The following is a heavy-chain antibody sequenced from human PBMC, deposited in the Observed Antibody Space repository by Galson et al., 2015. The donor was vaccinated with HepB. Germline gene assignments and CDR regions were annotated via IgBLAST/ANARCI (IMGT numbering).Heavy chain of an antibody. CDR3: ARGTYSSDWSGDFDY. D-gene: IGHD6-19*01. Sequence: CAISGDSASSNSAAWNWIRQSPSRGLEWLGRTYYRSKWYNDYAVSVKSRITINPDTSKNQFSLQLNSVTPEDTAVYYCARGTYSSDWSGDFDYWGQGTLVTVSS. CDR2: TYYRSKWYN. V-gene: IGHV6-1*01. J-gene: IGHJ4*02. CDR1: GDSASSNSAA.